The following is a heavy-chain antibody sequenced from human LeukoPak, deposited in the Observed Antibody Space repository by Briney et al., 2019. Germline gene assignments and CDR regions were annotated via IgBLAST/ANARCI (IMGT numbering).Heavy chain of an antibody. CDR3: ARSPPLYGSGSYTPWFDY. Sequence: RASVKVSCKASGYTFTIYGISWVRHAPGQGLEWMGWISAYNGNTNYAQKLQGRVTMTTDTSTSTAYMELRSLRSDDTAVYYCARSPPLYGSGSYTPWFDYWGQGTLVTVSS. J-gene: IGHJ4*02. V-gene: IGHV1-18*01. CDR2: ISAYNGNT. CDR1: GYTFTIYG. D-gene: IGHD3-10*01.